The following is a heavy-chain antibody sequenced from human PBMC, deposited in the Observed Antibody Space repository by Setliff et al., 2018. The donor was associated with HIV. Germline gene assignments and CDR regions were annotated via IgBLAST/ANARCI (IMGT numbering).Heavy chain of an antibody. CDR2: IYYSGNI. J-gene: IGHJ4*02. D-gene: IGHD3-22*01. CDR3: TRGYDSSGYAFDS. CDR1: GFRFSDYY. Sequence: GSLRLSCAASGFRFSDYYMNWIRQPPGKGLEWIGSIYYSGNIYYNPSLKNEVTISVDTSKNHLSLKLSSVTAADTAVYYCTRGYDSSGYAFDSWGQGTLVTVSS. V-gene: IGHV4-39*02.